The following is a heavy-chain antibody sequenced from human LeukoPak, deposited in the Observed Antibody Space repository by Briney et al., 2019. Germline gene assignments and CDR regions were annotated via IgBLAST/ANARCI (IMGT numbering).Heavy chain of an antibody. Sequence: PGMSLRLSCAASGVTLSPYGMHWVRQAPGKGLEWVAVISYEGGTQHYADSVKGRFIISRDNSKNTLYLQMNSLRAEDTAVYYCAKHGSGSLDDAFDIWGQGTMVTVSS. CDR3: AKHGSGSLDDAFDI. V-gene: IGHV3-30*18. CDR2: ISYEGGTQ. CDR1: GVTLSPYG. J-gene: IGHJ3*02. D-gene: IGHD2-15*01.